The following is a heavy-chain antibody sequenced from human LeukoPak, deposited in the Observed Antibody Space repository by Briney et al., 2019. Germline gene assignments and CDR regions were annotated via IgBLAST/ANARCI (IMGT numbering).Heavy chain of an antibody. J-gene: IGHJ4*02. Sequence: GGSLRLSCAASGFTFSSYWMSWVHQAPGKGLEWVANIKQEGSDKYYVDSVKGRFTISRDNAKNSLYLQMNSLRAEDTAIYYCARASAVAGTRDYWGQGTLVTVSS. D-gene: IGHD6-19*01. CDR1: GFTFSSYW. CDR2: IKQEGSDK. CDR3: ARASAVAGTRDY. V-gene: IGHV3-7*01.